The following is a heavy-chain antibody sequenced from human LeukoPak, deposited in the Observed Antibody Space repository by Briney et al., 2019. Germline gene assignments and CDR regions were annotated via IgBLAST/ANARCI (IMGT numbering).Heavy chain of an antibody. D-gene: IGHD6-13*01. CDR3: ARDQAIAAAGQGY. CDR2: ISAYNGNT. V-gene: IGHV1-18*01. J-gene: IGHJ4*02. CDR1: GDTFTSYG. Sequence: ASVSVSCKASGDTFTSYGISWVRQAPGQGREWRGWISAYNGNTDYAQNLQGRVTMTTDTSTSTAYMEMRSLRSDDTAVYCCARDQAIAAAGQGYWGQGTLVTVSS.